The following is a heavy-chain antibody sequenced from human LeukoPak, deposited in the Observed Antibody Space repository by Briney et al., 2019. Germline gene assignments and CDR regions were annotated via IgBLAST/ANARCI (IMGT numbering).Heavy chain of an antibody. Sequence: SETLSLTCAVYGGSFSGYYWSWIRQPPGKGLEWIGEINHSGSTNYNPSLKSRVTISVDTSKNQFSLKLSSVTAADTAVYYCARGRITIFGVVIKAFDIWGQGIMVTVSS. CDR3: ARGRITIFGVVIKAFDI. J-gene: IGHJ3*02. D-gene: IGHD3-3*01. V-gene: IGHV4-34*01. CDR1: GGSFSGYY. CDR2: INHSGST.